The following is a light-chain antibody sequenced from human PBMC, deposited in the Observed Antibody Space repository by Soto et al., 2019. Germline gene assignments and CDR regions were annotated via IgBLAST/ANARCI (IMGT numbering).Light chain of an antibody. J-gene: IGLJ2*01. Sequence: QSALTQPASVSGSPGQSITISCTGTSSDVGGYNYVSWYQQHPGKAPKLMIYDVSNRPSGVSYRFSGSKSGNTASLTISVLQAEDEANYYCSSYTSSSTVVFGGGTKLTVL. CDR3: SSYTSSSTVV. V-gene: IGLV2-14*01. CDR1: SSDVGGYNY. CDR2: DVS.